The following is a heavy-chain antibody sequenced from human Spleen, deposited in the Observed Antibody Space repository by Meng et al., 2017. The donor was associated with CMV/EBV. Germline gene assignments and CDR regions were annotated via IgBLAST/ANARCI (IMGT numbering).Heavy chain of an antibody. CDR2: VSYSGNT. V-gene: IGHV4-39*07. Sequence: GSLRLSCTVSGGSINTSSYYWGWIRQPPGKALEWIGSVSYSGNTWYDPSLKSRVTISLDTSKNQFSLKLTSVTAADTAVYFCARSPGYWYFDYWGQGALVTVSS. D-gene: IGHD2-8*02. CDR1: GGSINTSSYY. CDR3: ARSPGYWYFDY. J-gene: IGHJ4*02.